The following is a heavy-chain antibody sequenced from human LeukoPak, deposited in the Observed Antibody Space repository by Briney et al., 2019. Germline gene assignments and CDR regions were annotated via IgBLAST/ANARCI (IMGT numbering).Heavy chain of an antibody. Sequence: SVKVSCKASGGTFSSYTISWVRQAPGQGLEWMGRIIPILGIANYAQKFQGRVTIAADKSTSTAYMELSSLRSEDTAVYYCARGSPQQYYDILTGYYIEAFDIWGQGTMVTVSS. CDR2: IIPILGIA. D-gene: IGHD3-9*01. CDR3: ARGSPQQYYDILTGYYIEAFDI. V-gene: IGHV1-69*02. CDR1: GGTFSSYT. J-gene: IGHJ3*02.